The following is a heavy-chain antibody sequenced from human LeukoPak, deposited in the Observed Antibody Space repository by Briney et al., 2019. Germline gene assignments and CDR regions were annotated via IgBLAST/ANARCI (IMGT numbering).Heavy chain of an antibody. D-gene: IGHD6-19*01. J-gene: IGHJ6*02. Sequence: GGSLRLSGAASGFTFSSDAMHWVCQAPGKELEWVAVISYDGSNKYYADSVKGRFTISRDNSKNTLYLQMNSLRAEDTAVYYCARGAVGYYYYYGMYVWGQGTTVTVSS. CDR1: GFTFSSDA. V-gene: IGHV3-30*01. CDR3: ARGAVGYYYYYGMYV. CDR2: ISYDGSNK.